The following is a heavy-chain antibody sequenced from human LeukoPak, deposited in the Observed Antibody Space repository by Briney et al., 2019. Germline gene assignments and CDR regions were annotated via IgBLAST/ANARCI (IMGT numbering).Heavy chain of an antibody. J-gene: IGHJ4*02. CDR2: IYDSGNT. CDR1: GGSISAYY. CDR3: ARFPDRHYYDRSGYYSV. D-gene: IGHD3-22*01. Sequence: KPSETLSLTCTVSGGSISAYYWSWIRQPPGKGLEWIGYIYDSGNTNYNPSLKSRVTMSLDTSKNQFSLRLSSVTAADAAVYYCARFPDRHYYDRSGYYSVWGQGTLVTVSS. V-gene: IGHV4-59*01.